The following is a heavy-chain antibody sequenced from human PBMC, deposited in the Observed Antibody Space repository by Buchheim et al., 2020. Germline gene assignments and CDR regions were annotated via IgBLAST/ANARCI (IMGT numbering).Heavy chain of an antibody. D-gene: IGHD3-22*01. Sequence: QVQLVESGGGLVKPGGSLRLSCAASGFTFSDYYMSWIRQAPGKGLEWVSYISSSGSTIYYADSVKGRFTISRDNAKNSLYLQMNSLRAEDTAVYYCAREIFRYYDRSGYYYGNGYYGMDVWGQGTT. V-gene: IGHV3-11*01. CDR3: AREIFRYYDRSGYYYGNGYYGMDV. CDR2: ISSSGSTI. J-gene: IGHJ6*02. CDR1: GFTFSDYY.